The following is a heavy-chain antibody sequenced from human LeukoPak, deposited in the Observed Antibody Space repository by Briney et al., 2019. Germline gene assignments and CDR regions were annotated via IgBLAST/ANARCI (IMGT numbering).Heavy chain of an antibody. V-gene: IGHV3-21*01. CDR2: ISSSSSYI. CDR1: GFTFSSYS. Sequence: PGGSLRLSCAASGFTFSSYSMNWVRQAPGKGLEWVSSISSSSSYIYYADSVKGRFTISRDNAKNSLYLQMNSLRAEDTAVYYCARESPYYDSSGYIIGFDYWGQGTLVTVSS. D-gene: IGHD3-22*01. J-gene: IGHJ4*02. CDR3: ARESPYYDSSGYIIGFDY.